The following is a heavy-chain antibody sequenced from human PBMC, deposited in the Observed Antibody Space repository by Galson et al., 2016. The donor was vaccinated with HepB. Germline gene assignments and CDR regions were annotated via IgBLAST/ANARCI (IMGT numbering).Heavy chain of an antibody. Sequence: ETLSLTCTVSGGSISSGSYYWGWIRQPPGKGLEWIGSIYYSGGTYYNPSLKSRVTISVDTSKNQFSLKLSSVTAADTAVYYCARHKGIAVSGYAIDYWGQGTLVTVSS. D-gene: IGHD6-19*01. J-gene: IGHJ4*02. CDR1: GGSISSGSYY. CDR2: IYYSGGT. V-gene: IGHV4-39*01. CDR3: ARHKGIAVSGYAIDY.